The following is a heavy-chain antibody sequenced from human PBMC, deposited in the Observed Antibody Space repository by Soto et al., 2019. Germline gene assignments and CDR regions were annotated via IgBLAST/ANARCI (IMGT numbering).Heavy chain of an antibody. CDR3: TSQRITYYDYYYGMDV. CDR2: IRSKANSYAT. CDR1: GFTFSGSA. V-gene: IGHV3-73*01. Sequence: GGSLRLSCAASGFTFSGSAMHWVRQASGEGLEWVGRIRSKANSYATAYAASVKGRFTISRDDSKNTAYLQMNSLKTEDTAVYYCTSQRITYYDYYYGMDVWGQGTTVTVSS. D-gene: IGHD3-16*01. J-gene: IGHJ6*02.